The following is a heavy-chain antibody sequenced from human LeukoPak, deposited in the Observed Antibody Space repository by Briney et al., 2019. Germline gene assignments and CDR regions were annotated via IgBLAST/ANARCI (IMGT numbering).Heavy chain of an antibody. V-gene: IGHV4-34*01. CDR2: INHSGST. J-gene: IGHJ6*03. CDR1: GGSFSGYY. D-gene: IGHD6-6*01. Sequence: SETLSRTCAVYGGSFSGYYWSWIRQPPGKGLEWIGEINHSGSTNYNPSLKSRVTISVDTSKNQFSLKLSSVTAADTAVYYCARGRLNIAAPRYYYYYMDVWGKGTTVTVSS. CDR3: ARGRLNIAAPRYYYYYMDV.